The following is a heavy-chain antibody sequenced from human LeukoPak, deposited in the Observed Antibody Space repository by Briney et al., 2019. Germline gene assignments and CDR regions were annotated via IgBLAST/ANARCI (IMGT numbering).Heavy chain of an antibody. CDR2: VRSKANSYAT. CDR3: TTVAMATTSGFDY. D-gene: IGHD5-24*01. J-gene: IGHJ4*02. CDR1: GFTFSDSG. V-gene: IGHV3-73*01. Sequence: GGSLRLSCAASGFTFSDSGMHWVRLASGTGLQWVGHVRSKANSYATAYAASVRGRFTISRDDSKNTAFLQMKSLKTDDTAVYYCTTVAMATTSGFDYWGQGTQVTVSS.